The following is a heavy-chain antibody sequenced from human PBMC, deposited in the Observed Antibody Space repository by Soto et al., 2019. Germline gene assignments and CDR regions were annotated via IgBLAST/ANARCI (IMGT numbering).Heavy chain of an antibody. V-gene: IGHV1-46*03. D-gene: IGHD2-2*01. CDR3: VRGSKRWRWHFDL. CDR1: GYTFTGHY. CDR2: INPSDGTT. Sequence: QVQLVQSGPEVKEPGASVRVSCEASGYTFTGHYLDWVRQAPGQGIEWMGIINPSDGTTTYAQKFEGRVTMSRDTSTSSVYMEMSSLTYEDTAVYSCVRGSKRWRWHFDLWGRGTLVTISS. J-gene: IGHJ2*01.